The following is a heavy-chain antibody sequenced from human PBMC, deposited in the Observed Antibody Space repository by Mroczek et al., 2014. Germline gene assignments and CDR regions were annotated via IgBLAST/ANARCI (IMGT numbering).Heavy chain of an antibody. D-gene: IGHD1-14*01. CDR3: AREGVENHAFDI. CDR1: GFTFSSYS. CDR2: ISSSSSYI. J-gene: IGHJ3*02. V-gene: IGHV3-21*01. Sequence: ESGGGLVKPGGSLRLSCAASGFTFSSYSMNWVRQAPGKGLEWVSSISSSSSYIYYADSVKGRFTISRDNAKNSLYLQMNSLRAEDTAVYYCAREGVENHAFDIWGQGDNGHRLF.